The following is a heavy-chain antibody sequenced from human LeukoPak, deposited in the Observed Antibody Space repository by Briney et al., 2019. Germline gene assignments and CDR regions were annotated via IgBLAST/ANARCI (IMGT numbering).Heavy chain of an antibody. CDR3: ASGHCSSTSCYLYYYMDV. V-gene: IGHV1-18*01. J-gene: IGHJ6*03. D-gene: IGHD2-2*03. CDR2: ISAYNGNT. Sequence: ASVKVSCKASGYTFTSYGISWVRQAPGQGLEWMGWISAYNGNTNYAQKLQGRVTMTTDTSTSTAYMELRSLRSDDTAVYYCASGHCSSTSCYLYYYMDVWGKGTTVTVSS. CDR1: GYTFTSYG.